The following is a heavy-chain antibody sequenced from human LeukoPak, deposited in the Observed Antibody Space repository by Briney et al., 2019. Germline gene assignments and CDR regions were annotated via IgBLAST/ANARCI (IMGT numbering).Heavy chain of an antibody. J-gene: IGHJ4*02. CDR3: LTVLYGRAWNPVGGGGL. D-gene: IGHD1-1*01. V-gene: IGHV1-24*01. CDR2: FDPQDGET. Sequence: GASVKVSRKISGYALTELSMYWVRQTPGKGLEWVGGFDPQDGETIKVQKDQGRVTLTEDTSTDTSYLTLSSLPCEDTAVYYCLTVLYGRAWNPVGGGGLWGQGTLVTVSS. CDR1: GYALTELS.